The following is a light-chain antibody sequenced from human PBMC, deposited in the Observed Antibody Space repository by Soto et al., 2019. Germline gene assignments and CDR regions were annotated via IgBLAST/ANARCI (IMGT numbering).Light chain of an antibody. CDR3: QQYNNSPWT. CDR1: QSVSSN. V-gene: IGKV3-15*01. CDR2: GAA. Sequence: ETVMTQSPATLSVSPGERATLSCRASQSVSSNLAWYQQKPGQAPRLLIYGAATRAAGIPARFSGSGSGTEFTLTISSLQSEDFAVYYCQQYNNSPWTFGQGTKVEI. J-gene: IGKJ1*01.